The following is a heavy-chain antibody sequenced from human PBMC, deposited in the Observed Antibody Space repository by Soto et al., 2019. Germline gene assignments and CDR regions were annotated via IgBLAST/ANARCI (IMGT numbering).Heavy chain of an antibody. CDR2: ISYDGSNK. Sequence: QVQLVEAGGGVVQPGRSLRLSCAASGFTFSSYGMHWVRQAPGKGLEWVAVISYDGSNKYYADSVKGRFTISRDNSKNTLYLQMNSLRAEDTAVYYCAKDPGGSYYLYAFDIWGQGTIVTVSS. J-gene: IGHJ3*02. V-gene: IGHV3-30*18. CDR1: GFTFSSYG. CDR3: AKDPGGSYYLYAFDI. D-gene: IGHD1-26*01.